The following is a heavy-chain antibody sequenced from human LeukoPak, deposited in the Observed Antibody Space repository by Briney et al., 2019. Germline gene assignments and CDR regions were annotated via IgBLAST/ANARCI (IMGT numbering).Heavy chain of an antibody. D-gene: IGHD4-23*01. Sequence: SETLSLTCTVSGGSISSYYWSWIRQPPGKGLEWIGYIYYSGGTNYNPSLKSRVTISVDTSKNQFSLKLSSVTAADTAVYYCARTIGGNSLQFDYWGQGTLVTVSS. CDR3: ARTIGGNSLQFDY. CDR2: IYYSGGT. J-gene: IGHJ4*02. CDR1: GGSISSYY. V-gene: IGHV4-59*01.